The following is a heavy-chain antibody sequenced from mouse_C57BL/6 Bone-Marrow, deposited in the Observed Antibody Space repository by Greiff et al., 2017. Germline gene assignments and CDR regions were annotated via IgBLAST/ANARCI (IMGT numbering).Heavy chain of an antibody. D-gene: IGHD1-1*01. CDR2: IHPNSGST. CDR3: ARGGVYYYGSRYFDV. CDR1: GYTFTSYW. V-gene: IGHV1-64*01. Sequence: QVQLQQPGAELVKPGASVKLSCKASGYTFTSYWMHWVKQRPGQGLEWIGMIHPNSGSTNYNEKFKSKATLTVDKSSSTAYMQLSSLTSEDSAVXYCARGGVYYYGSRYFDVWGTGTTVTVSS. J-gene: IGHJ1*03.